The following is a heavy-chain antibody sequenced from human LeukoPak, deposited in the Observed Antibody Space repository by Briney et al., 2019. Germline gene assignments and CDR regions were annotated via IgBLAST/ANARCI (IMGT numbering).Heavy chain of an antibody. V-gene: IGHV1-8*01. J-gene: IGHJ4*01. Sequence: GASVKVSCKASGYTFTNYDINWVRQATGQGLEWMGWMNPTSGHSGYAPEFQGRVTMTRDTSISTAYMELNSLTSEDTAVYYCARSPVGVRKKNDFWGEGTLVIVSS. D-gene: IGHD3-10*01. CDR2: MNPTSGHS. CDR3: ARSPVGVRKKNDF. CDR1: GYTFTNYD.